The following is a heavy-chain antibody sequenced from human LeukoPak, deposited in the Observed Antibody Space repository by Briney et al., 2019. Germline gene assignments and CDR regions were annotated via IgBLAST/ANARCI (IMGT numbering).Heavy chain of an antibody. V-gene: IGHV3-23*01. CDR1: GFTFGSYA. Sequence: GGSLRLSCAASGFTFGSYAMSWVRQAPGKGLEWVSAISGSGGSTYYADSVKGRFTISRDNSKNTLYLQMNSLRAEDTAVYYCAKGRGQQLVYYFDYWGQGTLVTVSS. CDR3: AKGRGQQLVYYFDY. D-gene: IGHD6-13*01. J-gene: IGHJ4*02. CDR2: ISGSGGST.